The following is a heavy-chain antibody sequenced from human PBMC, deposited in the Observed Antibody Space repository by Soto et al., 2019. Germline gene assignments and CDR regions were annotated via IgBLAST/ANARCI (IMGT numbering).Heavy chain of an antibody. V-gene: IGHV3-7*01. J-gene: IGHJ4*02. CDR3: ARELRSGYFFDV. CDR2: IKGDGSDK. Sequence: PGGSLRLSCAASGFTFSDYWMTWVRQAPGKGLEWVANIKGDGSDKYYMGSVKGRFTISRDNARNSLYLQVNSLRAEDTAVYYCARELRSGYFFDVWGQGTLVTVSS. D-gene: IGHD5-12*01. CDR1: GFTFSDYW.